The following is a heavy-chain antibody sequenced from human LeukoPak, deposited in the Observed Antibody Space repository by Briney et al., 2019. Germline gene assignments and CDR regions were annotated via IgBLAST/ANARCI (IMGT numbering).Heavy chain of an antibody. Sequence: LRLSCAASGFTFSTYGMYWIRQPPGKALEWLALIYWNDDKHYSPSLKSRLTITKDTSKNQVVLTMTNMDPVDTATYYCAHEAITMVRGVMIDFLDYWGQGTLVTVSS. CDR3: AHEAITMVRGVMIDFLDY. D-gene: IGHD3-10*01. CDR2: IYWNDDK. CDR1: GFTFSTYGMY. V-gene: IGHV2-5*08. J-gene: IGHJ4*02.